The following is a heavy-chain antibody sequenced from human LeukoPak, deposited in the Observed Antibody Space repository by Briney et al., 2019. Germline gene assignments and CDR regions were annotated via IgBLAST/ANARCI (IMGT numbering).Heavy chain of an antibody. Sequence: GGSLRLSCAASGFTFSSYWMSWVRQAPGKGLEWVANIKQDGSEKYYVDSVKGRFTISRDNAKNSLYLQMNSLRAEDTAVYYCARDYYDTSGYYPWSYWGQGTLVTVSS. CDR1: GFTFSSYW. CDR2: IKQDGSEK. D-gene: IGHD3-22*01. J-gene: IGHJ4*02. V-gene: IGHV3-7*01. CDR3: ARDYYDTSGYYPWSY.